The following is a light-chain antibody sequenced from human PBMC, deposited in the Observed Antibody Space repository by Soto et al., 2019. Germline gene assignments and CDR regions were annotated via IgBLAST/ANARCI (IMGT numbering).Light chain of an antibody. CDR2: KAS. CDR1: QTISSG. CDR3: PQCNLYLIP. J-gene: IGKJ5*01. Sequence: DIQMTQSPSTLSGSLGDRVTITCRSSQTISSGLAWYQQKPGKAPKLLIYKASTLKSGVPSRFSGSGSGTEFTLTITSLQPDDSATYYCPQCNLYLIPFGQGTRLAIK. V-gene: IGKV1-5*03.